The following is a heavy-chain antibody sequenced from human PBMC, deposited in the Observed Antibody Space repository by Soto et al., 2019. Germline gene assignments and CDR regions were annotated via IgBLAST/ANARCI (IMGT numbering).Heavy chain of an antibody. Sequence: GGSLRPSCAASGFTFCYYSTSWGRQAPGEGLEWVAGINWNGRSTTYADSLKGRFTISRDNAKNSLHLQINSLRAEDTALYFCARCSSTSCYIMASFDYWGQGTLVTVSS. V-gene: IGHV3-20*04. J-gene: IGHJ4*02. D-gene: IGHD2-2*02. CDR2: INWNGRST. CDR3: ARCSSTSCYIMASFDY. CDR1: GFTFCYYS.